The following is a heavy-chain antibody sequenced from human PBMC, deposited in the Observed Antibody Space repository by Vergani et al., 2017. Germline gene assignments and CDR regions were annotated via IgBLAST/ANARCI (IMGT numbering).Heavy chain of an antibody. D-gene: IGHD6-19*01. J-gene: IGHJ4*02. CDR3: ARGIAVAGTQFDY. Sequence: QVQLQESGPGLVKPSQTLSLTCTVSGGTISSGSNYWSWIRQPAGKGLEWIGRSYTSGSTNYNPSLRSRVTISVDTSKNQFSLKLSSVTAADTAVYYCARGIAVAGTQFDYWGQGTLVTVSS. CDR1: GGTISSGSNY. CDR2: SYTSGST. V-gene: IGHV4-61*02.